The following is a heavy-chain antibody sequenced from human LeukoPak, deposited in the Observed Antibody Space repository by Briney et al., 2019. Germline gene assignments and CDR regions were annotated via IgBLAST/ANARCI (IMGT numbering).Heavy chain of an antibody. CDR1: GGSISSYY. D-gene: IGHD3-16*01. CDR2: IYYSGST. Sequence: SETLSLTCTVSGGSISSYYWSWIRQPPGKGLEWIGYIYYSGSTNYNPSLKSRVTISVDTSKYQFSLKLSSVTAADTAVYYCARARGGYYFDYWGQGTLVTVSS. J-gene: IGHJ4*02. CDR3: ARARGGYYFDY. V-gene: IGHV4-59*01.